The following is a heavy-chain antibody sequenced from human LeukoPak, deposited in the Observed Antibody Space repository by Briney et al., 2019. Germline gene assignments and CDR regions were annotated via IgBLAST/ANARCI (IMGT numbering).Heavy chain of an antibody. CDR2: ISAYNGNT. J-gene: IGHJ5*02. D-gene: IGHD3-3*01. Sequence: GASVKVSCKASGYTFTSYGISWVRQAPGQGLEWMGWISAYNGNTSYAQKLQGRVTMTTDTSTSTAYMELRSLRSDDTAVYYCARAGQLRFLEWLLRRYNWFDPWGQGTLVTVSS. CDR3: ARAGQLRFLEWLLRRYNWFDP. V-gene: IGHV1-18*01. CDR1: GYTFTSYG.